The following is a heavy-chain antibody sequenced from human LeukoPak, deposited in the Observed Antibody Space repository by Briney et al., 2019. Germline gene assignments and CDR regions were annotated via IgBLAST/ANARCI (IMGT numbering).Heavy chain of an antibody. V-gene: IGHV4-31*03. J-gene: IGHJ5*02. CDR3: AREVIEDWFDP. CDR1: GGSFSSGAYY. D-gene: IGHD2/OR15-2a*01. Sequence: SETLSLTCTVSGGSFSSGAYYWNWNRPRPGMGLKWFGYINYSGSNYSNPSLESRVTMTVDTSKNQFSLKLSSVTAAETAVDYCAREVIEDWFDPWGQGTLVTVSS. CDR2: INYSGSN.